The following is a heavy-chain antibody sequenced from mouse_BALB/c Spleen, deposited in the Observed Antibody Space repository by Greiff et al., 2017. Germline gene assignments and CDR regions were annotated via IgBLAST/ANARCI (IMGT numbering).Heavy chain of an antibody. CDR3: AREGKYGNFDD. V-gene: IGHV5-6-3*01. Sequence: EVQVVESGGGLVQPGGSLKLSCAASGFTFSSYGMSWVRQTPDKRLELVATINSNGGSTYYPDSVKGRFTISRDNAKNTLYLQMSSLKSEDTAMYYCAREGKYGNFDDWGQGTTLTVSS. CDR2: INSNGGST. CDR1: GFTFSSYG. D-gene: IGHD2-10*02. J-gene: IGHJ2*01.